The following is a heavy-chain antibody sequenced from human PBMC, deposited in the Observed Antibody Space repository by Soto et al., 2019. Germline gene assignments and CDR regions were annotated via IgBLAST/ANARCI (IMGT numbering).Heavy chain of an antibody. J-gene: IGHJ4*02. D-gene: IGHD5-12*01. CDR1: GGSVSSGSYY. CDR3: ARGLARFDY. Sequence: PSETLSLTCTVYGGSVSSGSYYWSWIRQPPGKGLEWIGYIYYSGSTNYNPSLKSRVTISVDTYKNQFSLKLSSATAAGTAVYYCARGLARFDYWGQGTLVTVSS. V-gene: IGHV4-61*01. CDR2: IYYSGST.